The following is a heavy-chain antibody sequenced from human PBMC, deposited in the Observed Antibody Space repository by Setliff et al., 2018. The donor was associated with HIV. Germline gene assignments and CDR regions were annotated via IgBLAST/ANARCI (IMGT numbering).Heavy chain of an antibody. J-gene: IGHJ4*02. CDR1: GFAISSTY. D-gene: IGHD6-25*01. CDR3: ARETGDMAATALYSSEY. V-gene: IGHV3-66*01. Sequence: PGESLKISCAASGFAISSTYMTWVRQTPGKGLDWVSLIYSSGDTYYADSVKGRFTVSRDNSKNTLYLQMNSLRAEDTAIYYCARETGDMAATALYSSEYWGQGTMVTVSS. CDR2: IYSSGDT.